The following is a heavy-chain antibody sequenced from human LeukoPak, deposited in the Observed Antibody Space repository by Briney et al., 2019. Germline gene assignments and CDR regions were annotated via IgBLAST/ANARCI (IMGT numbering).Heavy chain of an antibody. CDR2: ISYDGSNK. CDR1: GFTFSSYA. J-gene: IGHJ4*02. Sequence: GSLRLSCAASGFTFSSYAMHWVRQAPGKGLEWVAVISYDGSNKYYADSVKGRFTISRDNSKNTLYLQMNSLRAEDTAVYYCASRLGDCSGGSCYVDYFDYWGQGTLVTVSS. D-gene: IGHD2-15*01. CDR3: ASRLGDCSGGSCYVDYFDY. V-gene: IGHV3-30*04.